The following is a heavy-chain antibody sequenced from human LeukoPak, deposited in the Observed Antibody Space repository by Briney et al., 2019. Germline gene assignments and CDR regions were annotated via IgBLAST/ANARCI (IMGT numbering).Heavy chain of an antibody. D-gene: IGHD4-17*01. CDR1: GGSLSSSSYY. Sequence: SETLSLTCSVSGGSLSSSSYYWGWIRQPPGRGLEWIGNIYETGSTNYNPSLKSRVTISVDTSKNQFSLKLSSVTAADTAVYYCARGHTDYGDYGDWFDPWGQGTLVTVSS. J-gene: IGHJ5*02. CDR3: ARGHTDYGDYGDWFDP. V-gene: IGHV4-39*01. CDR2: IYETGST.